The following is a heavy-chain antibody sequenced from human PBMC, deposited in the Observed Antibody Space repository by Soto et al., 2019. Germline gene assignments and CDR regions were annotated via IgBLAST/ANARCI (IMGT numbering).Heavy chain of an antibody. D-gene: IGHD3-10*01. Sequence: QVQLVQSGAEVKKPGSSVKVSCKASGGTFSTYAFSWVRQAPGQGLEWMGGIIPIFGTPNYAPKFQGRVTITADESTSTAYRELSSLRSEDTAVYYCARYGSGSYIAYWGQGTLVTVSS. J-gene: IGHJ4*02. CDR2: IIPIFGTP. CDR3: ARYGSGSYIAY. CDR1: GGTFSTYA. V-gene: IGHV1-69*12.